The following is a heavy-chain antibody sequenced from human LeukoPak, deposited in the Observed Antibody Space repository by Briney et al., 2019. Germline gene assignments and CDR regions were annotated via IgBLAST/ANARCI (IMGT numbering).Heavy chain of an antibody. D-gene: IGHD3-22*01. CDR2: ISIHGGDT. V-gene: IGHV3-64*01. CDR1: GFTFSSYA. J-gene: IGHJ4*02. CDR3: ARVLRDVSGYYDY. Sequence: GGSLRLSCAASGFTFSSYAMHWVRQAPGKGLEYVSAISIHGGDTYYANSVKGRFTISRDNSKNTLYLQMGSLRAEDMAVYYCARVLRDVSGYYDYWGQGTLVTVSS.